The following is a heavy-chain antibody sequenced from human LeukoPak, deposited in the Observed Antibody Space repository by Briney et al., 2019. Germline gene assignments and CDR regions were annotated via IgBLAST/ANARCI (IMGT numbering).Heavy chain of an antibody. V-gene: IGHV4-59*01. CDR3: ARGGGGSFHFDY. J-gene: IGHJ4*02. CDR1: GGSIGSYY. CDR2: IYYSGST. Sequence: SETLSLTCTVSGGSIGSYYWSWIRQPPGKGLEWIGYIYYSGSTNYNPSLKSRVTISVDTSKNQFSLKLSSVTAADTAVYYCARGGGGSFHFDYWGQGTLVTVSS. D-gene: IGHD1-26*01.